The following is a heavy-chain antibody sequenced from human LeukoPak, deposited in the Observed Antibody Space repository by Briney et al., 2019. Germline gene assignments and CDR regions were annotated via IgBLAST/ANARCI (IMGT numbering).Heavy chain of an antibody. V-gene: IGHV3-7*01. Sequence: GGSLRLSCAASRFTFSSYWMSWVRQAPGKGLEWVANIKQDGSEKYYVDSVRGRFTISRDNAKNSLYLQMNSLRAEDTAVYYCARAVAGTHWLDPWGQGTLVTVSS. J-gene: IGHJ5*02. D-gene: IGHD6-19*01. CDR2: IKQDGSEK. CDR3: ARAVAGTHWLDP. CDR1: RFTFSSYW.